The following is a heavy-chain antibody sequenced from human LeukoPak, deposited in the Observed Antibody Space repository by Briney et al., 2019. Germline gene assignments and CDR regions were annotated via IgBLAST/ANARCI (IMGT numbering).Heavy chain of an antibody. Sequence: SETLSLTCSVSGDSVSSSNYYWGWIRQPPGKGLEWIGSIYYSGSTYYNPSLKSRVTISVDTSKNQFSLKLSSVTAADTAVYHCARRSVVRGAFDIWGQGTMVSVSS. CDR3: ARRSVVRGAFDI. D-gene: IGHD3-22*01. CDR2: IYYSGST. V-gene: IGHV4-39*01. J-gene: IGHJ3*02. CDR1: GDSVSSSNYY.